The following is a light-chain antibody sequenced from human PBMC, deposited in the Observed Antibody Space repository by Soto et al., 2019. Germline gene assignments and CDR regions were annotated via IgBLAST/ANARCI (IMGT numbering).Light chain of an antibody. Sequence: DIQMTQSPSTLSASVGDGVTITCRASQSIGSWLAWYQQKPGKAPKLLISKATNLQSGVPSRFSGSGSGTDFSLTISSLQPVDSATYFCQHYHDFQYTFGPGTKLEI. CDR3: QHYHDFQYT. V-gene: IGKV1-5*03. CDR1: QSIGSW. J-gene: IGKJ2*01. CDR2: KAT.